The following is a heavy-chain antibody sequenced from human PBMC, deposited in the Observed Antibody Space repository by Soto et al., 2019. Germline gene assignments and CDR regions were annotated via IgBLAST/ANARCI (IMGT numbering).Heavy chain of an antibody. CDR1: GFTFSSYA. CDR3: ANLVVVVPAAIEDNFDY. V-gene: IGHV3-23*01. J-gene: IGHJ4*02. D-gene: IGHD2-2*01. CDR2: ISGSGGST. Sequence: EVQLLESGGGLVQPGGSLRLSCAASGFTFSSYAMSWVRQAPGKGLEWVSDISGSGGSTYYADSVKGRFTISRDNSKNTLYLQMNRLRAEDTAVYYCANLVVVVPAAIEDNFDYWGQGTLVTVSS.